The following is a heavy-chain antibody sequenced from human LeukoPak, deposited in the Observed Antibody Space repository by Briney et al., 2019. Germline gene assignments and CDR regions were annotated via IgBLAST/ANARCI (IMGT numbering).Heavy chain of an antibody. V-gene: IGHV4-61*02. CDR2: IYTSGST. J-gene: IGHJ4*02. CDR3: ASLSYSSSHRKTDDY. CDR1: GGSISSGSYY. Sequence: SQTLSLTCTVSGGSISSGSYYWSWIRQPAGKGLEWIGRIYTSGSTYYNPSLKSRVTISVDTSKNQFSLKLSSVTAADTAVYYCASLSYSSSHRKTDDYWGQGTLVTVSS. D-gene: IGHD6-13*01.